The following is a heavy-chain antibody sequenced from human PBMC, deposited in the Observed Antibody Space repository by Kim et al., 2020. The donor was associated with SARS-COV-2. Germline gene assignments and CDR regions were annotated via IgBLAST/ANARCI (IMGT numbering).Heavy chain of an antibody. Sequence: VSVKSRITINPDTSKNQFSLQLNSVTPEDTAVYYCARDRRIAVAGTSLDYWGQGTLVTVSS. J-gene: IGHJ4*02. CDR3: ARDRRIAVAGTSLDY. V-gene: IGHV6-1*01. D-gene: IGHD6-19*01.